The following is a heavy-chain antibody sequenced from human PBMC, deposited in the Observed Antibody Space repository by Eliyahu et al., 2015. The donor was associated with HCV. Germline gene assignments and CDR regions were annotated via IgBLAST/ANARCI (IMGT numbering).Heavy chain of an antibody. CDR2: ISGSGGST. CDR3: AKDSGYASIGGGDYFDY. CDR1: GFXFSXYA. Sequence: EVQLLESGGGLVQPGGSLRLSCAASGFXFSXYAMXWVRQAPGKGLGWVSAISGSGGSTYYADSVKGRFXISRDNSKNTLYLQMNSLRAEDTAVYYCAKDSGYASIGGGDYFDYWGQGTLVTVSS. V-gene: IGHV3-23*01. J-gene: IGHJ4*02. D-gene: IGHD5-12*01.